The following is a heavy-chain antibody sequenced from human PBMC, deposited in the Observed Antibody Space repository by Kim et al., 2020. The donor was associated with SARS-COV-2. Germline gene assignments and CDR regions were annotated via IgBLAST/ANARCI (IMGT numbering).Heavy chain of an antibody. D-gene: IGHD3-16*01. Sequence: SVKVSCKASGGTFSSYAISWVRQAPGQGLEWMGRIIPILGIANYAQKFQGRVTITADKSTSTAYMELSSLRSEETAVYYCARDPAPYDYVWGSLDYWGQ. J-gene: IGHJ4*02. CDR1: GGTFSSYA. CDR2: IIPILGIA. V-gene: IGHV1-69*04. CDR3: ARDPAPYDYVWGSLDY.